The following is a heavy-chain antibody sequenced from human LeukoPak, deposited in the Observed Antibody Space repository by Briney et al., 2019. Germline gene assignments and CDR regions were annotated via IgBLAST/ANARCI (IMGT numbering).Heavy chain of an antibody. CDR1: GFTFSSYS. D-gene: IGHD5-18*01. CDR3: ARGYSCGTYYYYGMDV. V-gene: IGHV3-48*02. CDR2: ISSSSSTI. J-gene: IGHJ6*02. Sequence: TGGSLRLSCAASGFTFSSYSMNWVRQAPGKGLEWVSYISSSSSTIYYADSVEGRFTISRDNAKNSLYLQMNSLRDEDTAVYYCARGYSCGTYYYYGMDVWGQGTTVTVSS.